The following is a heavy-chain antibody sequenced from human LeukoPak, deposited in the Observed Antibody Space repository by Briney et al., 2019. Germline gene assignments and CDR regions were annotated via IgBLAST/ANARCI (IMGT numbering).Heavy chain of an antibody. D-gene: IGHD3-16*01. J-gene: IGHJ4*02. CDR1: GFAFDDYA. CDR3: AKALRGVYDY. CDR2: ISWNSGSI. Sequence: GGSLRLSCAASGFAFDDYAMHWVRQTPGKGLSWVSGISWNSGSIGYADSVKGRFTISRDNAKNSLYLQMNSLRAEDTALYYCAKALRGVYDYWGQGTLVTVSS. V-gene: IGHV3-9*01.